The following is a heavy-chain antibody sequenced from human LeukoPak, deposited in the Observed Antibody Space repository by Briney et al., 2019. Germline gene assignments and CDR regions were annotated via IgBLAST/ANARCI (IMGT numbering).Heavy chain of an antibody. J-gene: IGHJ3*02. CDR1: GYTFTGYY. Sequence: ASVTVSCKASGYTFTGYYMHWVRQAPGQGLEWMGWINPNSGGTNYAQKFQGRVTMTRDTSISTAYMELSRLRSDDTAVYYCARDHQQLVLNNDAFDIWGQGTMVTVSS. D-gene: IGHD6-13*01. CDR2: INPNSGGT. CDR3: ARDHQQLVLNNDAFDI. V-gene: IGHV1-2*02.